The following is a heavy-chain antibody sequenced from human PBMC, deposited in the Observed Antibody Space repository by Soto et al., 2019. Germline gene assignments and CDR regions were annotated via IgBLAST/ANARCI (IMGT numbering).Heavy chain of an antibody. J-gene: IGHJ6*03. CDR2: VNSDESST. V-gene: IGHV3-74*01. D-gene: IGHD6-13*01. CDR1: GFTFSNYY. Sequence: PGGSLRLSCAASGFTFSNYYMHWVRQAPGKGLVWVSRVNSDESSTSYADSVKGRFTISRDNAKKTLYLQMNSLRAEDTAVYYCAKAWGGSSWYMDVWGQGTTVTVSS. CDR3: AKAWGGSSWYMDV.